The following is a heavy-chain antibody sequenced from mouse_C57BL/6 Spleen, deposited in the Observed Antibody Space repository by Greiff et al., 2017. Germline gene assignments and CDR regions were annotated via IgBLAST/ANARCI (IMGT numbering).Heavy chain of an antibody. CDR1: GYSITSGYY. J-gene: IGHJ3*01. CDR3: ATSPYSGGFAY. CDR2: ISYDGSN. Sequence: DVQLQESGPGLVKPSQSLSLTCSVTGYSITSGYYWNWIRQFPGNKLEWMGYISYDGSNNYNPSLKNRISITRDTSKNQFFLKLNSVTTEDTATYYCATSPYSGGFAYWGQGTLVTVSA. V-gene: IGHV3-6*01. D-gene: IGHD5-1*01.